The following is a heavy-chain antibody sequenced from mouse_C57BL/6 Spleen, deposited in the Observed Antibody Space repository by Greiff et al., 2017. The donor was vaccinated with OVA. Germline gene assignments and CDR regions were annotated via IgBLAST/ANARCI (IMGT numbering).Heavy chain of an antibody. CDR2: IYPRSGNT. D-gene: IGHD1-1*01. Sequence: QVQLQQSGAELARPGASVKLSCKASGYTFTSYGISWVKQRTGQGLEWIGEIYPRSGNTYYNEKFKGKATLTADKSSSTAYMELRSLTAEDSAVYFSGRETKVVAKEAYWGQGTLVTVSA. CDR3: GRETKVVAKEAY. V-gene: IGHV1-81*01. J-gene: IGHJ3*01. CDR1: GYTFTSYG.